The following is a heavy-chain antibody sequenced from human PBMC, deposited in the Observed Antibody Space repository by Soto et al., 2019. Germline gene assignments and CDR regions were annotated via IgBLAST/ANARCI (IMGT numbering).Heavy chain of an antibody. J-gene: IGHJ4*02. Sequence: GGCLRLSCSASGVPLSTYDMSWVRQAPGGGLAWVSFISGSDGSTHYADSVKGRFTISRDNSKNTLFPQMHSLTAEDPAVYYCTKGGHLDYWGQGALVTVPS. D-gene: IGHD3-10*01. CDR1: GVPLSTYD. CDR2: ISGSDGST. CDR3: TKGGHLDY. V-gene: IGHV3-23*01.